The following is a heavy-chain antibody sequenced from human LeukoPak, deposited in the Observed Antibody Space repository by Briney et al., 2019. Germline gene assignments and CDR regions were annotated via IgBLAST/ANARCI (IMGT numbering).Heavy chain of an antibody. CDR1: GFTFDDYG. J-gene: IGHJ4*02. D-gene: IGHD2-15*01. Sequence: GGSLRLSCAASGFTFDDYGMSWVRQAPGKGLEWVSGINWNGGSTGYADSAKGRFTISRDNAKNSLYLQMNSLRAEDTALYYCARDLEGYCSGGSCYSFHYFDYWGQGTLVTVSS. V-gene: IGHV3-20*04. CDR3: ARDLEGYCSGGSCYSFHYFDY. CDR2: INWNGGST.